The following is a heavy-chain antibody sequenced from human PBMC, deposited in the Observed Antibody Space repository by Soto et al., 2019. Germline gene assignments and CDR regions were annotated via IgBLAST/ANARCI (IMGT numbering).Heavy chain of an antibody. D-gene: IGHD6-13*01. Sequence: EVQLLESGGGLVQPGGSLRLSCAASGFTFSNYAVTWVRQAPGKGLEWVSTIRGSGGSTYYADSVKGRVTISRDNSKNTLYQQMNSLRAEDTAVYYCAKDQGSSWYEIDYWGQGTLVTVSS. CDR1: GFTFSNYA. J-gene: IGHJ4*02. CDR3: AKDQGSSWYEIDY. V-gene: IGHV3-23*01. CDR2: IRGSGGST.